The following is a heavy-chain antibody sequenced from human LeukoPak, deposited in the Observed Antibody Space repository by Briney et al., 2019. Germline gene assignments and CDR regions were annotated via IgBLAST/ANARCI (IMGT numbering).Heavy chain of an antibody. J-gene: IGHJ3*02. CDR2: IYYSGSS. Sequence: PSETLSLTCTVSGGSISSYYWSWIRQPPGKGLEWIGYIYYSGSSNYNPSLKSRVTISVDTSKNQFSLKLSSVTAADTAVYYCAAARGGSGSYAFDIWGQGTMVTVSS. CDR3: AAARGGSGSYAFDI. CDR1: GGSISSYY. V-gene: IGHV4-59*01. D-gene: IGHD3-10*01.